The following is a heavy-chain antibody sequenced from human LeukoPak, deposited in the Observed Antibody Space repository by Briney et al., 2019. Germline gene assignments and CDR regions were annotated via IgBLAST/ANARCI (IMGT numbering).Heavy chain of an antibody. Sequence: PSETLSLTCTVSGGSISSYCWSWIRQPPGKGLEWIGYIYYSGSTNYNPSLKSRVTISVDTPKNQFSLKLSSVTAADTAVYYCARLGMVRGVILGDYYMDVWGKGTTVTVSS. J-gene: IGHJ6*03. CDR1: GGSISSYC. V-gene: IGHV4-59*01. CDR2: IYYSGST. CDR3: ARLGMVRGVILGDYYMDV. D-gene: IGHD3-10*01.